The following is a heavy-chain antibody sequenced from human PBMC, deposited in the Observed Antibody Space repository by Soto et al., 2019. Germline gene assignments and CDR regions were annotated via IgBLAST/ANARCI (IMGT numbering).Heavy chain of an antibody. V-gene: IGHV4-59*01. D-gene: IGHD1-20*01. J-gene: IGHJ5*02. CDR2: IYYSGNT. CDR3: ARSGITEPGVTP. Sequence: SETLSLTCTVSGASMSPSYWSWIRQPPGKGLEWIGYIYYSGNTNYNPSLKSRVTISVDTSKNQFSLKLTSVTAADTAVYYCARSGITEPGVTPWGQGTLVPVSP. CDR1: GASMSPSY.